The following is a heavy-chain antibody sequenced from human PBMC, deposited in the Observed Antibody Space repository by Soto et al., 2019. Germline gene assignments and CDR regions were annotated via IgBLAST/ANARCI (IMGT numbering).Heavy chain of an antibody. J-gene: IGHJ4*02. Sequence: QVQLVQSGAEVKKPGASVKVSCKASGYTFTGYSMHWVRQAPGQGLEWMGWINPNSGGTNYAKKFQGWVTMTRDTSISTAYMELSRLRSDDTAVYYCARAPDKCGGDCYFDYWGQGTLVTVSS. D-gene: IGHD2-21*02. CDR1: GYTFTGYS. V-gene: IGHV1-2*04. CDR2: INPNSGGT. CDR3: ARAPDKCGGDCYFDY.